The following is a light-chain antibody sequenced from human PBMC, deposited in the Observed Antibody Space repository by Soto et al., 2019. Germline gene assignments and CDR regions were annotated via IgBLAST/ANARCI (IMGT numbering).Light chain of an antibody. CDR3: QQRSNWPPDT. CDR1: QSVSSY. V-gene: IGKV3-11*01. CDR2: DAS. J-gene: IGKJ2*01. Sequence: EIVLTQSPATLSLSPGERATLSCRASQSVSSYLAWYQQKPGQAPRLLLYDASNRTTGIPARFSGSGSVTDFTLTISSLEPEDVADYYCQQRSNWPPDTFGQGTKLEIK.